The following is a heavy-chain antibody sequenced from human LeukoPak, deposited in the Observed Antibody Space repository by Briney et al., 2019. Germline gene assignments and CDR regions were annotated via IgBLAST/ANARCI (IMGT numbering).Heavy chain of an antibody. D-gene: IGHD3-16*02. V-gene: IGHV4-39*01. CDR1: GGSISSSSYY. CDR2: IYYSGST. Sequence: SETLSLTCTVSGGSISSSSYYWGWIRQPPGKGLEWIGSIYYSGSTYYNPSLKSRVTISVDTSKNQFSLKLSSVTAADTAVYYCARIKYYDYVWGSYRSYYFDYWGQGTLVTVSS. CDR3: ARIKYYDYVWGSYRSYYFDY. J-gene: IGHJ4*02.